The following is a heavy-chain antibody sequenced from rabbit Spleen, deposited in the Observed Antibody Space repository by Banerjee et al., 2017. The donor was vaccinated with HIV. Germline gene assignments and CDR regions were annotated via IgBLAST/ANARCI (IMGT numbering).Heavy chain of an antibody. CDR3: ARDTGSSFSSYGMDL. J-gene: IGHJ6*01. V-gene: IGHV1S40*01. D-gene: IGHD8-1*01. Sequence: LVESGGGLVQPGASLTLTCTASGFSFNVNYDICWVRQAPGKGLEWIGCIYTGNGKTYYASWAKGRFTISKTSSTVDLKMTSLTAADTATYFCARDTGSSFSSYGMDLWGPGTLVTVS. CDR1: GFSFNVNYD. CDR2: IYTGNGKT.